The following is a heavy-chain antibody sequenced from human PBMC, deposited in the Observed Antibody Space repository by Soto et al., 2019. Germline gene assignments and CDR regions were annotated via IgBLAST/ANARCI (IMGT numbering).Heavy chain of an antibody. D-gene: IGHD1-26*01. CDR3: ARVGRSSGSYDWSYDY. Sequence: RASVKVSFKASGYTFTSYGISWVRQAPGQGLEWMGWISAYNGNTNYAQKLQGRVTMTTDTSTSTAYMELRSLRSDDTAVYYCARVGRSSGSYDWSYDYWGQGTLVTVSS. V-gene: IGHV1-18*01. J-gene: IGHJ4*02. CDR2: ISAYNGNT. CDR1: GYTFTSYG.